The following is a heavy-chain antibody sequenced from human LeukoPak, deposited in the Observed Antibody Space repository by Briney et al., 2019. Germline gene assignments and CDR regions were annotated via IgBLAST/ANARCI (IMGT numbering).Heavy chain of an antibody. Sequence: GGSLRLSCVASEFTFSSFWIHWVRQAPGKGLVWVSSINREGSRTYYADSVKGRFTISRDNAKNTLYLQMNSLRVEDTAVYYCARDEGSIQTERRGFDYWGQGTLVTVSS. J-gene: IGHJ4*02. CDR3: ARDEGSIQTERRGFDY. CDR2: INREGSRT. D-gene: IGHD1-1*01. CDR1: EFTFSSFW. V-gene: IGHV3-74*01.